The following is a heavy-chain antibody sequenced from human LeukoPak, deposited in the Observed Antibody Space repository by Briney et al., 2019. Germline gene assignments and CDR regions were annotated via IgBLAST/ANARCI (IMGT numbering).Heavy chain of an antibody. J-gene: IGHJ3*02. V-gene: IGHV3-11*01. Sequence: GGSLRLSCAASGFTFSDYYMSWIRQAPGKALEWVSYVSSGSSTIYYADSVKGRFTVSRDNGKRSLYLQMNSLKTEDTAVYYCTTDISGSQVLRAFDIWGQGTMVTVSS. CDR1: GFTFSDYY. D-gene: IGHD1-26*01. CDR3: TTDISGSQVLRAFDI. CDR2: VSSGSSTI.